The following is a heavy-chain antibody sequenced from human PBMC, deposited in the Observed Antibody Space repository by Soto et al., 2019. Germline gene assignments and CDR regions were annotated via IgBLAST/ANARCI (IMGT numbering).Heavy chain of an antibody. J-gene: IGHJ4*02. CDR1: GLTFSSYG. CDR2: ISYDGGNK. CDR3: AKERQWLSLRIKTLYY. D-gene: IGHD6-19*01. Sequence: QVQLVESGGGVVQPGRSLRLSCADSGLTFSSYGRHWVRQAPGKWLEWVAVISYDGGNKYDADSVKGRFTISSDNSKNTRYRQMYSLRAEDTAVDYCAKERQWLSLRIKTLYYWGKGTLVIVSS. V-gene: IGHV3-30*18.